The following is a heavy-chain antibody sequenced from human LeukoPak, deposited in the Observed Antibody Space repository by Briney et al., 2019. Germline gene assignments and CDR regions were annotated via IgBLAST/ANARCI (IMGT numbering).Heavy chain of an antibody. CDR2: LYDSGSS. CDR1: GYSISRAYS. D-gene: IGHD3-22*01. J-gene: IGHJ4*02. CDR3: ARGVGYDDTLGSYYGFFDY. V-gene: IGHV4-38-2*02. Sequence: SETLSLTCSVSGYSISRAYSWGWVRQPPGKGLEWIGSLYDSGSSYYNPSLKSRVTLSVDTSKNELSLQLNSVTAAGTAVYFCARGVGYDDTLGSYYGFFDYWGQGTLVAVSS.